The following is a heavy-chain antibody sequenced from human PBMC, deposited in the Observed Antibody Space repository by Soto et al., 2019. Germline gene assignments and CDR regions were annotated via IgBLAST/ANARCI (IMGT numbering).Heavy chain of an antibody. CDR1: GGSISSGGYY. CDR3: ARIGCSGGSCYFTNWFDP. CDR2: IYYSGST. D-gene: IGHD2-15*01. Sequence: PSETLSLTCTVSGGSISSGGYYWSWIRQHPGKGLEWIGYIYYSGSTYYNPSLKSRVTISVDTSKNQFSLKLSSVTAADTAVYYCARIGCSGGSCYFTNWFDPWGQGTLVTVSS. J-gene: IGHJ5*02. V-gene: IGHV4-31*03.